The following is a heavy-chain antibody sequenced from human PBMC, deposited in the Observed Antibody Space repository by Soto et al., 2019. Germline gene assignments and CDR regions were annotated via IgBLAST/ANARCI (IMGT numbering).Heavy chain of an antibody. CDR1: GFTFTNAW. CDR3: ALHVVVVTSVHNYFNY. Sequence: EVQLVDSGGGLVKPGGSLTLSCAASGFTFTNAWMSWVRQAPGKGLEWVGRIKSKTDGEATDYAAPVKGRFTISRDDSKNTMYLQMNSLQIDDTAVYYCALHVVVVTSVHNYFNYWGQGALVTVSS. CDR2: IKSKTDGEAT. J-gene: IGHJ4*02. D-gene: IGHD2-21*02. V-gene: IGHV3-15*01.